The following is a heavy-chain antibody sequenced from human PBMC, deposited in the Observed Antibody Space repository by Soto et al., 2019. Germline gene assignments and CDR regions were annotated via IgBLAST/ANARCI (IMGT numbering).Heavy chain of an antibody. CDR2: SYYSGST. Sequence: QVQLQESGPGLVKPSETLSLTCTVSGGSISRYYWSWIRQPPGKGLEWIGYSYYSGSTNYNPSLKRRLTISLDTSKTQLPLQLNSVTAADTAVYYCARGAFQCSGGSCDWHFDRWGRGTLVTVSS. CDR3: ARGAFQCSGGSCDWHFDR. V-gene: IGHV4-59*01. CDR1: GGSISRYY. D-gene: IGHD2-15*01. J-gene: IGHJ2*01.